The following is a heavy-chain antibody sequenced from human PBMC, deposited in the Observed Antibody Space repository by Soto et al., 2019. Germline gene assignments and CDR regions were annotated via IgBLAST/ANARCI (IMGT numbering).Heavy chain of an antibody. D-gene: IGHD1-20*01. J-gene: IGHJ4*02. Sequence: QVQLVESGGGVVQPGRSLRLSCAASRFTFSAYGMHWVRQAPGKGLEWVAVISYDGSYKYYADSVKGRFTISRDNSKHTLYLHMNSLRAEDTAVYYCAKAEDNWNDFDYWGQGTLVTVSS. CDR1: RFTFSAYG. V-gene: IGHV3-30*18. CDR2: ISYDGSYK. CDR3: AKAEDNWNDFDY.